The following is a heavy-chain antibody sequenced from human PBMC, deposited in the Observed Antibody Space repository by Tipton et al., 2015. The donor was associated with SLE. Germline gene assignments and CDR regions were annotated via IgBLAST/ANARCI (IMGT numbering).Heavy chain of an antibody. J-gene: IGHJ6*03. CDR2: IYYRGST. Sequence: GLVKPSETLSLTCTVSGGSISSCYWSWSRQPPGKGLEWIGYIYYRGSTNYNPSLKSRVTISVDTSKNQFSLKLSSVTAADTAVEYCGRTQQLSYVDVWGKGTTVTVSS. D-gene: IGHD6-13*01. CDR3: GRTQQLSYVDV. V-gene: IGHV4-59*01. CDR1: GGSISSCY.